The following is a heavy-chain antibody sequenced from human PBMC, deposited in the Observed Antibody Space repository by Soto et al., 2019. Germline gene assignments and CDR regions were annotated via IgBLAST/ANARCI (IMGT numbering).Heavy chain of an antibody. CDR1: GGSISSGGYY. V-gene: IGHV4-31*11. J-gene: IGHJ6*02. CDR2: IYYSGST. Sequence: SETLSLTCAVSGGSISSGGYYWSWIRQHPGKGLEWIGYIYYSGSTYYNPSLKSRVTISVDTSKNQFSLKLSSVTAADTAVYYCARSGYDWDYYGMDVWGQGTTVTVSS. D-gene: IGHD5-12*01. CDR3: ARSGYDWDYYGMDV.